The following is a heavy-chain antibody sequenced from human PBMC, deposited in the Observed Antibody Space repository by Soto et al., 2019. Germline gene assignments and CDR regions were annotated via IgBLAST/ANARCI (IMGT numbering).Heavy chain of an antibody. Sequence: SETLSLTCTVSGGSISSSSYYWGWIRQPPGKGLEWIGSIYYSGSTYYNPSLKSRVTISVDTSKNQFSLKLSSVTAADTAVYYCARLNDWGIDYWGQGTLVTVSS. CDR3: ARLNDWGIDY. J-gene: IGHJ4*02. CDR2: IYYSGST. V-gene: IGHV4-39*01. D-gene: IGHD3-16*01. CDR1: GGSISSSSYY.